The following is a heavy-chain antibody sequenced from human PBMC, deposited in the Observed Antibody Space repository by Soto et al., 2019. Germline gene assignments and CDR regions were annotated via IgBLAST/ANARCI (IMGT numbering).Heavy chain of an antibody. CDR2: ISYDGSNK. CDR1: GFTFSSYA. D-gene: IGHD1-1*01. Sequence: QVPLVESGGGVVQPGRSLRLSCAASGFTFSSYATHWVRQAPGKGLEWVAVISYDGSNKYYADSVKGRFTISRDNSKNTLYLQMNSLRAEDTAVYYCARDRLRYNWNDFPYYYYGMDVWGQGTTVTVSS. V-gene: IGHV3-30-3*01. J-gene: IGHJ6*02. CDR3: ARDRLRYNWNDFPYYYYGMDV.